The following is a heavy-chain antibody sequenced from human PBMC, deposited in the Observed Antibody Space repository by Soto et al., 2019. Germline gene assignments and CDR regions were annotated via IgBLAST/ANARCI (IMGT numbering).Heavy chain of an antibody. CDR3: AKDSGYCSRTSYRFDY. V-gene: IGHV3-7*01. J-gene: IGHJ4*02. Sequence: PGGSLRLSCAVSGFTFSNYWMSWVRQAPGKGLEWVANIKQDGSEEYYVDSVKGRFTISRDNAKNSLYLQMDSLRAEDTAVYYCAKDSGYCSRTSYRFDYWGQGTLVTVSS. CDR2: IKQDGSEE. CDR1: GFTFSNYW. D-gene: IGHD2-2*01.